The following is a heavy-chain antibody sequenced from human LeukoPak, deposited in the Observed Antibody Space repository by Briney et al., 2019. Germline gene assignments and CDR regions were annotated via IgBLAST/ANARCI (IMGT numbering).Heavy chain of an antibody. Sequence: GRSLRLFCAPSGFTFSDYYMSWISHAPGKWLGWVSYITSSGSTIYSPGSVEGPFTNSSANANNLLNLQMKSLRAEDTAAQCCGRSGSRTTVVNSYWGQGTLVTVSS. J-gene: IGHJ4*02. D-gene: IGHD4-23*01. CDR2: ITSSGSTI. V-gene: IGHV3-11*04. CDR1: GFTFSDYY. CDR3: GRSGSRTTVVNSY.